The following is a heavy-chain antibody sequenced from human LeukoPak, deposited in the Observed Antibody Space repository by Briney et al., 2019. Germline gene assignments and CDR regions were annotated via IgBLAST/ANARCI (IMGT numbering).Heavy chain of an antibody. CDR1: GYTFTSYG. CDR2: ISAYNGNT. D-gene: IGHD3-16*01. J-gene: IGHJ3*02. CDR3: AREPPPGGTDPDAFDI. V-gene: IGHV1-18*01. Sequence: GSSVKVSCKASGYTFTSYGISWVRQAPGQGLEWMGWISAYNGNTNYAQKLQGRVTMTTDTSTSTAYMELRSLRSDDTAVYYCAREPPPGGTDPDAFDIWGQGTMVTVSS.